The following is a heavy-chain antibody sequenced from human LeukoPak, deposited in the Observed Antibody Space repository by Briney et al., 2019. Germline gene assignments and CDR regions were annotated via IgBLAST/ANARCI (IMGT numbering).Heavy chain of an antibody. J-gene: IGHJ4*02. V-gene: IGHV4-59*01. CDR1: GGSISSFY. CDR2: IYYSGST. Sequence: SETLSLTCTVSGGSISSFYWSWIRQPPGKGLEYIGYIYYSGSTNYNPSLKSRVTISVDTSKNQFSLKLSSVTAAGTAVYYFARDRPHQLQHWGQGTLVTVSS. CDR3: ARDRPHQLQH. D-gene: IGHD1-1*01.